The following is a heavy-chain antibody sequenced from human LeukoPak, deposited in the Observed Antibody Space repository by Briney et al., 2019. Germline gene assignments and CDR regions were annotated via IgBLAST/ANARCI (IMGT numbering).Heavy chain of an antibody. J-gene: IGHJ4*02. V-gene: IGHV3-66*02. D-gene: IGHD4-17*01. CDR2: IYSGGST. CDR1: GFIVSSNY. Sequence: SGGSLRLSCAASGFIVSSNYMSWVRQAPGKGLEWVSVIYSGGSTYYADSVKGRFTISRDNSKNTLYLQMNSLRAEDTAVYYCARNDQDYGDYDYWGQGTLVTVSS. CDR3: ARNDQDYGDYDY.